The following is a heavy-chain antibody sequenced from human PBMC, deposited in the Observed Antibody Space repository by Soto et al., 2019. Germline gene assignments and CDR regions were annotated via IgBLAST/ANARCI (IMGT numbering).Heavy chain of an antibody. CDR3: ARVRGSYYYGMDV. CDR2: IYHSGST. J-gene: IGHJ6*04. D-gene: IGHD3-16*01. CDR1: GGSISSSNW. V-gene: IGHV4-4*02. Sequence: PSETLSLTCAVSGGSISSSNWWSWVRQPPGKGLEWIGEIYHSGSTNYNPSLKSRVTISVDKSKNQFSLKLSSVTAADTAVYYWARVRGSYYYGMDVGGKGITVTVSS.